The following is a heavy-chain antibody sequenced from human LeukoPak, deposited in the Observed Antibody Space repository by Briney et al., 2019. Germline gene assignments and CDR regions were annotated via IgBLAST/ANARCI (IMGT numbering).Heavy chain of an antibody. CDR2: MNPNSGNT. CDR3: ARGRKVCYDSSGYYDAFDI. D-gene: IGHD3-22*01. V-gene: IGHV1-8*03. J-gene: IGHJ3*02. CDR1: GYAFTSYD. Sequence: ASVKVSCKASGYAFTSYDINWVRQATGQGLEWMGWMNPNSGNTGYAQKSQGRVTITRNTSISTAYMELSSLRSEDTAVYYCARGRKVCYDSSGYYDAFDIWGQGTMVTVSS.